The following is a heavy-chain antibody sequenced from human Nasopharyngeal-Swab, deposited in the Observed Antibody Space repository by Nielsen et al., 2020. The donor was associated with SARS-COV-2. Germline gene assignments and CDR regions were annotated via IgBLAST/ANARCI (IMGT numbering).Heavy chain of an antibody. CDR3: ARRRINGAAAENYMDV. CDR1: GGSISSGGYY. J-gene: IGHJ6*03. D-gene: IGHD6-13*01. CDR2: IYYSGST. V-gene: IGHV4-31*03. Sequence: LRLSCTVSGGSISSGGYYWSWIRQHPGKGLEWIGYIYYSGSTYYNPSLKSRVTISVDTSKNQFSLKLSSVTAADTAVYYCARRRINGAAAENYMDVWGKGTTVTVSS.